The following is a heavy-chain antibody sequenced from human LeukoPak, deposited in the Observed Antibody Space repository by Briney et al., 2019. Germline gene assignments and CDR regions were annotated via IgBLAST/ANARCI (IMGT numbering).Heavy chain of an antibody. J-gene: IGHJ4*02. V-gene: IGHV4-39*07. Sequence: SETLSLTCTVSGGSISSSSYYWGWIRQPPGQGLEWIGSIYYSGSTYYNPSLKSRVTISVDTSKNQISLRLTSVTAADTAVYYCARSNSNSFDYWGQGTLVTVSS. CDR1: GGSISSSSYY. CDR2: IYYSGST. D-gene: IGHD4-11*01. CDR3: ARSNSNSFDY.